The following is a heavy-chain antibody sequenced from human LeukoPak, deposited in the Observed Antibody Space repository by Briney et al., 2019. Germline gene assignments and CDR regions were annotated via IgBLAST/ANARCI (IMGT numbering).Heavy chain of an antibody. CDR3: ARDLANWVKSFDY. CDR1: GYSISSGYY. CDR2: IHHSGST. Sequence: SSETLSLTCTVSGYSISSGYYWGWIRQPPGKGLEWIGSIHHSGSTYYNPSLKSRVTISVDTSKNQFSLKLSSVTAADTAVYYCARDLANWVKSFDYWGQGTLVTVSS. J-gene: IGHJ4*02. D-gene: IGHD7-27*01. V-gene: IGHV4-38-2*02.